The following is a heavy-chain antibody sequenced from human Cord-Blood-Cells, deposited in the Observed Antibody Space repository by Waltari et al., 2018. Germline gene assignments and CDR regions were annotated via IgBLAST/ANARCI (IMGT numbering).Heavy chain of an antibody. CDR3: ARLPWGYCSSTSCYDAFDI. V-gene: IGHV4-34*01. D-gene: IGHD2-2*01. CDR1: GGSFSGYY. J-gene: IGHJ3*02. CDR2: INHSGST. Sequence: QVQLQQWGAGLLKPSETLSLTCAVYGGSFSGYYWSWIRQPPGKGLEGIGEINHSGSTNYNPSLKSRVTISVDTSKNQFSLKLSSVTAADTAVYYCARLPWGYCSSTSCYDAFDIWGQGTMVTVSS.